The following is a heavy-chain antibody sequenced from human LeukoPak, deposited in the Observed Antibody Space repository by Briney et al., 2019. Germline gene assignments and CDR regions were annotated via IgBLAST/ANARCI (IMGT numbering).Heavy chain of an antibody. CDR2: MNPNTGNI. J-gene: IGHJ2*01. D-gene: IGHD2-21*02. Sequence: ASVKVSCKASGYTFNSFDINWVRQAPGQGLEWMGWMNPNTGNIGYAQNFQGRVTITRNTSISTAYMELSSLRSEDTAVYYCEMGPRGCGGDCYPNWYFDLWGRGTLVTVSS. CDR3: EMGPRGCGGDCYPNWYFDL. CDR1: GYTFNSFD. V-gene: IGHV1-8*03.